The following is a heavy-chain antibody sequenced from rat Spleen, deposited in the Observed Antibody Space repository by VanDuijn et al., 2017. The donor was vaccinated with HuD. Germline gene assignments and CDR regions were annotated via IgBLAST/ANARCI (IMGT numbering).Heavy chain of an antibody. J-gene: IGHJ2*01. CDR3: AREVLTGRGYYFDY. CDR2: MWSGGNT. CDR1: GFSLTSYN. Sequence: QVQLKESGPGLVQPSQTLSLTCTVSGFSLTSYNVHWVRQPTGKGLEWMGVMWSGGNTDYHSALKSRLSISRDTSKNRVFLEMNSLQSEDTTTYYCAREVLTGRGYYFDYWGQGVMVTVSS. D-gene: IGHD5-1*01. V-gene: IGHV2-45*01.